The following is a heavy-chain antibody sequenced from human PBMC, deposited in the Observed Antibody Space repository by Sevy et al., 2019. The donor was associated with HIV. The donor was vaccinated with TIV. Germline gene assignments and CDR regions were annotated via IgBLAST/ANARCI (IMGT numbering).Heavy chain of an antibody. V-gene: IGHV3-33*01. J-gene: IGHJ4*02. CDR2: IWNDRSNK. CDR3: ARGGDFNDRSAKRDFDY. D-gene: IGHD3-22*01. Sequence: GGSLRLSCAASGFTFSNCGMHWVRQAPGKGLEWVAVIWNDRSNKYYADSVKGRFTISRDNSKNTLYLQMNSLRVEDTAVYFCARGGDFNDRSAKRDFDYWGQGTLVTVSS. CDR1: GFTFSNCG.